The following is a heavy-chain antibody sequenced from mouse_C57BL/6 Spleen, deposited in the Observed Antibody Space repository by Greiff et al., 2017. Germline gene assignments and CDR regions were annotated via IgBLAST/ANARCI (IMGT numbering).Heavy chain of an antibody. Sequence: VQLQQSGAELVKPGASVKMSCKASGYTFTTYPIEWMKQNHGKSLEWIGNFHPYNDDTKYNEKFKGKATLTVEKSSSTVYLELSRLTSDDSAVYYCAIPYGNCPAWFAYWGQGTLVTVSA. D-gene: IGHD2-1*01. J-gene: IGHJ3*01. CDR2: FHPYNDDT. CDR3: AIPYGNCPAWFAY. V-gene: IGHV1-47*01. CDR1: GYTFTTYP.